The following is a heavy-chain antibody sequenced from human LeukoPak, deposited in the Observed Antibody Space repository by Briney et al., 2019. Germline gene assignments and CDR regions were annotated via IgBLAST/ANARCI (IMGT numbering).Heavy chain of an antibody. Sequence: PGGSLRLCCAASGFTFNNYGMHSVRQAPGKGLEWVAFIRYNGNNQYYADSVKGRFTISRDNSKNTLYLQMNSLKGDDTAVYYCARDLKRGYSSGRYSWGTGSSNDYWGQGTLVTVSS. CDR2: IRYNGNNQ. V-gene: IGHV3-30*02. CDR1: GFTFNNYG. J-gene: IGHJ4*02. CDR3: ARDLKRGYSSGRYSWGTGSSNDY. D-gene: IGHD6-19*01.